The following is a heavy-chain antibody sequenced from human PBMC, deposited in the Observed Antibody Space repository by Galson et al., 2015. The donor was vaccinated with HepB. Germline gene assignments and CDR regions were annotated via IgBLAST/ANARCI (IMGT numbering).Heavy chain of an antibody. CDR3: AKDLWSFNSCPEC. Sequence: SLRLSCAASGFTFSSYAMSWVRQAPGKGLEWVSTISGGGDSTYYADSVKGRFTISRDNSENTLYLQMTSLRAEDTAIYYCAKDLWSFNSCPECWGQGTLVTVSS. V-gene: IGHV3-23*01. CDR1: GFTFSSYA. D-gene: IGHD2-2*01. J-gene: IGHJ4*02. CDR2: ISGGGDST.